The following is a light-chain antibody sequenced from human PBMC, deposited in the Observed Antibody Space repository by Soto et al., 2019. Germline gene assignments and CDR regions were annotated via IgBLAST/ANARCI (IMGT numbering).Light chain of an antibody. J-gene: IGKJ4*01. CDR3: QQYGSSPILA. Sequence: EIMLTQSPDTLSLSPGERATLSCRASQSVTSGYLAWYQQKPGQAPRLLIYGASSRATGIPDRFSGSGSGTDFTLTISRLEPEDFAVYYCQQYGSSPILAFGGGTKVEIQ. V-gene: IGKV3-20*01. CDR2: GAS. CDR1: QSVTSGY.